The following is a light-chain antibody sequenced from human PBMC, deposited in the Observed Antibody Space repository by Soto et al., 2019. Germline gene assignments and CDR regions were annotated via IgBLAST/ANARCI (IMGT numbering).Light chain of an antibody. CDR3: QQYGSSPLFT. V-gene: IGKV3-20*01. CDR1: PTVSSSY. CDR2: GAS. J-gene: IGKJ3*01. Sequence: EIVLTQSPGTLSLSPGEGATLSCRARPTVSSSYLAWYQQKPGQAPRLLIYGASSRATGIPDRFSGSGSGTDFTLTISRREPEDFAVYYCQQYGSSPLFTFGPGTKVDIK.